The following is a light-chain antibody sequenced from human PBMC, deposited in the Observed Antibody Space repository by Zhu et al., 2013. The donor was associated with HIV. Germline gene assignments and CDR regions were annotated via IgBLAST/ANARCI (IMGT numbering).Light chain of an antibody. J-gene: IGKJ4*01. CDR3: QQYNNWPPLT. CDR1: RDIGSG. Sequence: AIQLTQSPSSLSAFVGDRVTVTCRASRDIGSGLAWYQQKPGKPPSLLIYDASNLKSGVPSRFSGSGSGTHFTLTITSLQPEDFAVYYCQQYNNWPPLTFGGGTTVELK. V-gene: IGKV1D-13*01. CDR2: DAS.